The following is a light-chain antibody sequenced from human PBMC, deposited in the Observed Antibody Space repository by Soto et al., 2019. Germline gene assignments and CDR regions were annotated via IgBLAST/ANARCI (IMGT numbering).Light chain of an antibody. J-gene: IGKJ5*01. V-gene: IGKV3-15*01. Sequence: EIVMTHSPATLSASSGERTTLSCRASQSLSSDLAWYQQQVGQAPRLLIYGASTRATGIPARYSGSGSGTEFNFTISSLQSEDFAVYYCQQRSNWPPITLGQGTRLEIK. CDR3: QQRSNWPPIT. CDR1: QSLSSD. CDR2: GAS.